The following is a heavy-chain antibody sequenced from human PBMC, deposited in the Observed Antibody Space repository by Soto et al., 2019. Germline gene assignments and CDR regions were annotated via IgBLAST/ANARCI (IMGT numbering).Heavy chain of an antibody. J-gene: IGHJ6*02. CDR1: GFTFSSYW. CDR2: IKQDGSEK. D-gene: IGHD3-22*01. Sequence: GGSLRLSCAASGFTFSSYWMSWVRQAPGKGLEWVANIKQDGSEKYYVDSVKGRFTISRDNAKNSLYLQMNSLRAEDTAVYYCARGGHYXDSSGYLPSYYYYGMDVWGQGTTVTVSS. V-gene: IGHV3-7*01. CDR3: ARGGHYXDSSGYLPSYYYYGMDV.